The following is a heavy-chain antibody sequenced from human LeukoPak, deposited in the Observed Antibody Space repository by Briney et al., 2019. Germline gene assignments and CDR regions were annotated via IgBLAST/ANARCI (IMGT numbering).Heavy chain of an antibody. J-gene: IGHJ3*02. CDR2: IYYTGGET. CDR3: ARQPAATAAFDI. D-gene: IGHD5-18*01. CDR1: GGSINRYY. V-gene: IGHV4-59*08. Sequence: SETLSLTCTVSGGSINRYYWSWIRRPPGRGLEWIGYIYYTGGETNYNPSLKSRLTLSVDTSKNQFSLILTSVSAAGTAVYYCARQPAATAAFDIWAQGTMVTVSS.